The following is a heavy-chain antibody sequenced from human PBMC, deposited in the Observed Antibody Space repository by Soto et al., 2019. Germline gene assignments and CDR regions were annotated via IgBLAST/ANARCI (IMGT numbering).Heavy chain of an antibody. D-gene: IGHD1-26*01. Sequence: GGSLRLSCAASGFTFSSYAMSWVRQAPGKGLEWVSGISGSGGITYYADYVKGRFTISRDNSKNTLYLQLNSLRAEDTAVYYCAQSKVGATSNYFDYWGQGTLVTVSS. CDR1: GFTFSSYA. J-gene: IGHJ4*02. CDR3: AQSKVGATSNYFDY. V-gene: IGHV3-23*01. CDR2: ISGSGGIT.